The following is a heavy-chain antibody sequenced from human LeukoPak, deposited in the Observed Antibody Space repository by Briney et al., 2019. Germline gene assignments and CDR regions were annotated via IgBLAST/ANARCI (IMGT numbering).Heavy chain of an antibody. D-gene: IGHD3-22*01. CDR1: GGSISSGSYY. CDR2: IYTSGST. V-gene: IGHV4-61*02. CDR3: ARVGDYYDSSGYSGNWFDP. J-gene: IGHJ5*02. Sequence: PSETLSLTCTVSGGSISSGSYYWSWIRQPAGKGLEWIGRIYTSGSTNYNPSLKSRVTISVDTSKNQFSLKLSSVTAADTAVYYCARVGDYYDSSGYSGNWFDPWGQGTLVTVSS.